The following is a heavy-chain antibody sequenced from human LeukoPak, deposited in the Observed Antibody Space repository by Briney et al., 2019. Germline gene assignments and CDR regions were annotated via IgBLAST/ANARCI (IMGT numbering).Heavy chain of an antibody. D-gene: IGHD2-21*02. Sequence: GGSLRLSCAASGFTFSSYGMHWVRQAPGKGLEWVAVISYDGSNKYYADSVKGRFTISRDNSKNTLYLQMNSLRAEDTAVYYCAKVKRRYCGGDCYLDYWGQGTLVTVSS. V-gene: IGHV3-30*18. CDR2: ISYDGSNK. CDR1: GFTFSSYG. CDR3: AKVKRRYCGGDCYLDY. J-gene: IGHJ4*02.